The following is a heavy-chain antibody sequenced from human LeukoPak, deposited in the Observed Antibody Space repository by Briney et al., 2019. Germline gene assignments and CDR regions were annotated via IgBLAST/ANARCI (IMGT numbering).Heavy chain of an antibody. D-gene: IGHD6-19*01. Sequence: ASVKVSCKVSGYTLTELSMHWVRQAPGKGLEWMGGFDPEDGETIYAQKFQGRVTMTEDTSTDTVYMELSSLRSEDTAVYYCARVAGYSSGVGAPFDYWGQGTLVTVSS. CDR2: FDPEDGET. CDR1: GYTLTELS. V-gene: IGHV1-24*01. CDR3: ARVAGYSSGVGAPFDY. J-gene: IGHJ4*02.